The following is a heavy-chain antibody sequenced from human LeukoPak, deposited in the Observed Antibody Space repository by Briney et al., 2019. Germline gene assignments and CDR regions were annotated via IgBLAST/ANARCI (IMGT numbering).Heavy chain of an antibody. CDR1: GGSISSYY. Sequence: SETLSLTCTVSGGSISSYYWSWIRQPAGKGLEWIGRIYTSGSTNYNPSLKSRVTMSVDTSKNQFSLKLSSVTAADTAVYYCAREGMVYYDFWSGYKTPYYFDYWGQGTLVTVSS. D-gene: IGHD3-3*01. CDR3: AREGMVYYDFWSGYKTPYYFDY. V-gene: IGHV4-4*07. J-gene: IGHJ4*02. CDR2: IYTSGST.